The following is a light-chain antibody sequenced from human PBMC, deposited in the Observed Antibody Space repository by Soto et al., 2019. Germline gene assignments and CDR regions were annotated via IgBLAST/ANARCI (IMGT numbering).Light chain of an antibody. V-gene: IGKV3D-15*01. CDR1: QSVSGN. Sequence: IVITQSPATLSVSPGERATVTCRASQSVSGNLAWHQQRPGQAPRLLIYAASTRATGVPGRFSASGSGTEFTLTITGLQSEDVAIYFCQQYYNWPPTFGQGTKLEIK. CDR2: AAS. CDR3: QQYYNWPPT. J-gene: IGKJ1*01.